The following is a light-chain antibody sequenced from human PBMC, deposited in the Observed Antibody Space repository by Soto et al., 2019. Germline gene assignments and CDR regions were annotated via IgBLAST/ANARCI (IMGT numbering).Light chain of an antibody. CDR3: QQRGNRPPGT. J-gene: IGKJ1*01. CDR2: DAS. V-gene: IGKV3-11*01. CDR1: QSVGKY. Sequence: IVMTQSPATLSLSPGERATLSCRASQSVGKYLDWYQQKPGQAPRLLIYDASNRATGIPARVSGSWSGTDCCLTISCREPEYLLVYYCQQRGNRPPGTVGQGTNVQIK.